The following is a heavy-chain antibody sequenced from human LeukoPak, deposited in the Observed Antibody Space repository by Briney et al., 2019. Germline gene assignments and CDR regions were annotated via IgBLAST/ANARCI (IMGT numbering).Heavy chain of an antibody. CDR3: ARGRKWELLYYFDS. J-gene: IGHJ4*02. Sequence: PGGSLRLSCAASGFTFSSYAMHWVRQAPGKGLEWVAVISYDGSNKYYADSVKGRFTISRDNSKNTLYLQMNSLRAEDTAVYFCARGRKWELLYYFDSWGQGTLVTVSS. CDR2: ISYDGSNK. D-gene: IGHD1-26*01. CDR1: GFTFSSYA. V-gene: IGHV3-30-3*01.